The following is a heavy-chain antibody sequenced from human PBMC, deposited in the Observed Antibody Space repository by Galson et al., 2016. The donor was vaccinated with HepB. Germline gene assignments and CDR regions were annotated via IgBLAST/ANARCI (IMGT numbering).Heavy chain of an antibody. V-gene: IGHV3-7*01. D-gene: IGHD2-21*01. J-gene: IGHJ4*02. CDR2: INGDGGVK. CDR3: AREGIGDYFD. Sequence: SLRLSCAVSGLRFSDLWMDWVRQAPGKGLEWVANINGDGGVKFYVDSVRGRFTISRDNAKNSLYLQMNSLTVEDTGVYYCAREGIGDYFDWGQGTLVTVSS. CDR1: GLRFSDLW.